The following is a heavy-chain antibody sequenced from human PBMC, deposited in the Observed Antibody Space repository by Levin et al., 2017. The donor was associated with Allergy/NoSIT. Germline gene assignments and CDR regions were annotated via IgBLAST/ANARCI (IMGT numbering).Heavy chain of an antibody. Sequence: SQTLSLTCAVYGGSFSGYYWSWIRQPPGKGLEWIGEINHSGSTNYNPSLKSRVTISVDTSKNQFSLKLSSVTAADTAVYYCARVGNCSGGSCQEGFDYWGQGTLVTVSS. CDR3: ARVGNCSGGSCQEGFDY. CDR1: GGSFSGYY. V-gene: IGHV4-34*01. J-gene: IGHJ4*02. D-gene: IGHD2-15*01. CDR2: INHSGST.